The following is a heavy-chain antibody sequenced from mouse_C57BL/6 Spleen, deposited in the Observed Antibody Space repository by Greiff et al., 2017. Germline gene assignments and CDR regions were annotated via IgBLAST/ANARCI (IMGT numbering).Heavy chain of an antibody. Sequence: EVQLVESGGGLVQPKGSLKLSCAASGFSFNTYAMNWVRQAPGKGLEWVARIRSKSNNYATYYADSVKDRFTISRDDSESMLYLQMNNLKTEDTAMYYCVRPVYYGNPWFAYWGQGTLVTVSA. D-gene: IGHD2-1*01. CDR1: GFSFNTYA. CDR3: VRPVYYGNPWFAY. J-gene: IGHJ3*01. CDR2: IRSKSNNYAT. V-gene: IGHV10-1*01.